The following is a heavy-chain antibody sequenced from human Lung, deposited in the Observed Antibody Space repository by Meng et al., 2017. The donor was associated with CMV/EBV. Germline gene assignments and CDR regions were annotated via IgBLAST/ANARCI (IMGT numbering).Heavy chain of an antibody. V-gene: IGHV1-18*01. D-gene: IGHD4/OR15-4a*01. CDR2: NSAYNGNT. CDR3: ARADYLLVHYYYYEMDV. CDR1: GYTFTSYG. J-gene: IGHJ6*02. Sequence: ASVKVSCKASGYTFTSYGISWVRQAPGQGLEWMGWNSAYNGNTNYEQKFQGRVTMTTDASTSTAYMELRSLRPDDTAMYFCARADYLLVHYYYYEMDVWGQGXTVTVSS.